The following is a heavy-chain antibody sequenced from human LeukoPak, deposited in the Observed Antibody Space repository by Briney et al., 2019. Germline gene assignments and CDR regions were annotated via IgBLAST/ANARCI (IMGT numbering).Heavy chain of an antibody. D-gene: IGHD3-3*01. CDR1: GFTFSSYG. J-gene: IGHJ4*02. Sequence: GGSLRLSCASAGFTFSSYGMHWGRQAPGRGLEMVAVISYDGSNKYYADSVKRRFTISRDNSKNPRYLQMNSLRAEDTAVYYCAGQLELRFLEWLFDYWGQGTLVTVSS. CDR3: AGQLELRFLEWLFDY. V-gene: IGHV3-30*03. CDR2: ISYDGSNK.